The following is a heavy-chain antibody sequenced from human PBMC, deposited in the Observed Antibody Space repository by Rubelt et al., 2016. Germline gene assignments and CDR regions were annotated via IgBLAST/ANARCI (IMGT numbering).Heavy chain of an antibody. J-gene: IGHJ4*02. Sequence: QVQLVQSGAEVKKPGSSVKVSCKASGGTFSSYAISWVRQAPGQGLEWMGRIIPILGIANYSQKFQGRVTITADKSTSTAYMELSSLRSEDTAVYYCARRDSSGWYLYYWGQGTLVTVSS. CDR2: IIPILGIA. CDR1: GGTFSSYA. D-gene: IGHD6-19*01. CDR3: ARRDSSGWYLYY. V-gene: IGHV1-69*04.